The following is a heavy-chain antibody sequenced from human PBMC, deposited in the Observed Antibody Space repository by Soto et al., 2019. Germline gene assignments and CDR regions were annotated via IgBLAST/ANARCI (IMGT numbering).Heavy chain of an antibody. D-gene: IGHD3-3*01. CDR3: ARDRSVRFLEWLDY. V-gene: IGHV3-21*01. CDR2: ISSSSSYI. CDR1: GFTFSSYS. Sequence: LRLSCAASGFTFSSYSMNWVRQAPGKGLEWVSSISSSSSYIYYADSVKGRFTISRDNAKNSLYLQMNSLRAEDTAVYYCARDRSVRFLEWLDYWGQGTLVTVSS. J-gene: IGHJ4*02.